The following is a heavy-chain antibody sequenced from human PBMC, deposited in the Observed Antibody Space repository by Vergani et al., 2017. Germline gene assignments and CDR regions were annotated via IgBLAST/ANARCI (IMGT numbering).Heavy chain of an antibody. CDR3: ARDASTVVSPYYFDY. CDR2: IIPILGIA. D-gene: IGHD4-23*01. Sequence: QVQLVQSGAEVKKPGSSVKVSCKASGGTFSSYTISWVRQAPGQGLEWLGRIIPILGIANYAQKFQGRVTITADKSTSTAYMELSSLRSEDTAVYYCARDASTVVSPYYFDYWGQGTLVTVSS. V-gene: IGHV1-69*02. J-gene: IGHJ4*02. CDR1: GGTFSSYT.